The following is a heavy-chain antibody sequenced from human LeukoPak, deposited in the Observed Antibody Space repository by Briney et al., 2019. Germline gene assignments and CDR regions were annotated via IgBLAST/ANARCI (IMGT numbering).Heavy chain of an antibody. Sequence: ASVTVSCKASGYTFTAYYMHWLRQAPGQGPEWMAWIKIKSGDTKYAQKFQGRVTMTRDTSISTAYMELSSLTSDDTAVYYCGRDSTAAAGFDFDYWGQGTLVTVSS. CDR1: GYTFTAYY. D-gene: IGHD6-13*01. CDR3: GRDSTAAAGFDFDY. V-gene: IGHV1-2*02. J-gene: IGHJ4*02. CDR2: IKIKSGDT.